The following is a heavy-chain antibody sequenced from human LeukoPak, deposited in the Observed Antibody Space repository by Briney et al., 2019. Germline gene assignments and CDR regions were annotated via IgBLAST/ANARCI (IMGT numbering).Heavy chain of an antibody. CDR2: INPNSGGT. D-gene: IGHD2-21*01. CDR1: GYTFTGYY. CDR3: ARDPPYCGGDCYADY. V-gene: IGHV1-2*02. J-gene: IGHJ4*02. Sequence: ASVKVSCKASGYTFTGYYMHWVRQAPGQGLEWMGWINPNSGGTNYAQKFQGRVTMTRDTSISTAYMELSRLRSDDTAVYYCARDPPYCGGDCYADYWRQGTLVTVSS.